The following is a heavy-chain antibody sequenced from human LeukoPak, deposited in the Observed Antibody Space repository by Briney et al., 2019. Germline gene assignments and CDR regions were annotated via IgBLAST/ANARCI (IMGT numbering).Heavy chain of an antibody. D-gene: IGHD1-26*01. CDR1: GFTFSSYG. CDR3: ARGKREVLNTRVFDY. J-gene: IGHJ4*02. V-gene: IGHV3-33*01. Sequence: PGRSLRLSCAASGFTFSSYGMHWVRQAPGQGLEWVAVIWYDGSNRYYADSVKSRFTISRDNSKNTLYLQLNSLRAEDTAVYYCARGKREVLNTRVFDYWGQGTLVTVSS. CDR2: IWYDGSNR.